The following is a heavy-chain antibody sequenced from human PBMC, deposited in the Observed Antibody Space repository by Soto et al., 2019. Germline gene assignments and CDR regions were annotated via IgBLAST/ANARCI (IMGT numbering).Heavy chain of an antibody. V-gene: IGHV3-7*03. CDR2: INTDGSQT. J-gene: IGHJ4*02. CDR1: GFTFSSFW. Sequence: GGSLRLSCVVSGFTFSSFWMNWVRQGPGKGLEWVGNINTDGSQTQFVDSVKGRFTFSRDNAKNSLYLEMNSLRAEDTAVYYCAKDDFTDRGDDYFDYWGPGTLVTVSS. CDR3: AKDDFTDRGDDYFDY. D-gene: IGHD2-21*02.